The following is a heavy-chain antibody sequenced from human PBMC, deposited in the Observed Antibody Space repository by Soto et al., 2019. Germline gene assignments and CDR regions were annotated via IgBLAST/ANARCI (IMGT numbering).Heavy chain of an antibody. CDR3: ARSQGSSTSLEIYYYYYYGMDV. V-gene: IGHV1-69*01. CDR1: GGTFSRYA. J-gene: IGHJ6*02. Sequence: QVQLVQSGAEVKKPGSSVKVSCKASGGTFSRYAISWVRQAPGHGLEWMGGIIPISDTTNYAQKFQGRVTITADESKSTADMELRSLRSEHTAVYYCARSQGSSTSLEIYYYYYYGMDVWGQGTTVTVSS. CDR2: IIPISDTT. D-gene: IGHD2-2*01.